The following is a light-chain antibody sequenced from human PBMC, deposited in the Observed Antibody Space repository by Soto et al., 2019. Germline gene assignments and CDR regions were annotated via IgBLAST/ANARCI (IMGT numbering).Light chain of an antibody. CDR1: SSDVGAYTS. CDR3: TSYTSDNRSYV. Sequence: ALTQPASVSGSPGQSITISCSGTSSDVGAYTSVSWYQQHPGKAPKLMIYEVSNRPSGVSNRFSGSKSANTASLTISGLQADDEAHYYCTSYTSDNRSYVFGTGTKV. V-gene: IGLV2-14*01. CDR2: EVS. J-gene: IGLJ1*01.